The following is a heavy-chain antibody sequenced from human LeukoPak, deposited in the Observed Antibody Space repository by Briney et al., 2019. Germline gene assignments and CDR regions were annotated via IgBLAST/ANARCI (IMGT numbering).Heavy chain of an antibody. CDR3: ASSSIAAARLFDP. V-gene: IGHV1-69*13. J-gene: IGHJ5*02. D-gene: IGHD6-13*01. CDR1: GGTFSSYA. CDR2: IIPIFGTA. Sequence: AASVKVSCKASGGTFSSYAISWVRQAPGQGLEWMGGIIPIFGTANYAQKFQGRVTITADESTSTAHMELSSLRSEDTAVYYCASSSIAAARLFDPWGQGTLVTVSS.